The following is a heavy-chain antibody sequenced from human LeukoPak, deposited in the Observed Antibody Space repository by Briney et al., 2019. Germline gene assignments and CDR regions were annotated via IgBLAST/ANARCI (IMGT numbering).Heavy chain of an antibody. D-gene: IGHD2-15*01. J-gene: IGHJ6*03. CDR2: INPSSGGT. CDR1: GYTFTGYY. Sequence: ASVEVSCKPSGYTFTGYYIQWVRQAPRQGLEWMGWINPSSGGTNYAQKFQGRVTMTRDTSISTAYMELSRLRSDDTAVYYCARGVVAATFYYYMDVWGKGTTVTVSS. CDR3: ARGVVAATFYYYMDV. V-gene: IGHV1-2*02.